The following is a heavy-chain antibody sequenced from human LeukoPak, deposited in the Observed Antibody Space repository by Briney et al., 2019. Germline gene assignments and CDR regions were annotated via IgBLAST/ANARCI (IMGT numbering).Heavy chain of an antibody. CDR2: ISSSSSYI. CDR1: GFTFSSYS. Sequence: PGGSLRLSCAASGFTFSSYSMNWVRQAPGKGLEWVSSISSSSSYIYYADSVKGRFTISRDNAKNSLYLQMNSLRAEDTAVYYCARERGSGSYELVGWFDPWGQGTLVTVSS. J-gene: IGHJ5*02. D-gene: IGHD3-10*01. CDR3: ARERGSGSYELVGWFDP. V-gene: IGHV3-21*01.